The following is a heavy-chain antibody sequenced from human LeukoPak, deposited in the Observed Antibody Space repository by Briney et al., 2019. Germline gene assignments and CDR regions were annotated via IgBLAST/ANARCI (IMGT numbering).Heavy chain of an antibody. CDR2: ISGSGDST. CDR3: ARDGYSGRYTFDY. D-gene: IGHD1-26*01. Sequence: GGSLRLSCAASGFTFSTYAVNWVRQAPGKGLEWVSTISGSGDSTYYADSVKGRFTISRDNSKDTLYLQMNSLRAEDTAVYYCARDGYSGRYTFDYWGQGTLVTVSS. CDR1: GFTFSTYA. V-gene: IGHV3-23*01. J-gene: IGHJ4*02.